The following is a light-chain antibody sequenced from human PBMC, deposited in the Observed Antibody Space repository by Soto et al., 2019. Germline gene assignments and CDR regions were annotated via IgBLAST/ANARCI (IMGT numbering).Light chain of an antibody. V-gene: IGKV3-20*01. J-gene: IGKJ3*01. Sequence: EVGMTQSPDTLSVSPGERATLSCRASQSVSSSYLAWYQQKPGQAPRLLIYGASSRATGIPDRFSGSGSGTDFTLTISRLEPEDFAVYYCQQYVTSPFTFGPGTKVDI. CDR3: QQYVTSPFT. CDR1: QSVSSSY. CDR2: GAS.